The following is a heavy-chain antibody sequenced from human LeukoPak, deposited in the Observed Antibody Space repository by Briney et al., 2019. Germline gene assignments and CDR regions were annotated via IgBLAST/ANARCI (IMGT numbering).Heavy chain of an antibody. CDR2: VYNSGST. Sequence: SETLSLTCTVSGGSISIYYWSWIRQPPGKGLEWLGYVYNSGSTDYNPSLKSRVTISADTSKNQFSLKLSSVTAADTAVYYCARVYSSSWGYYFDYWGQGTLVTVSS. CDR1: GGSISIYY. CDR3: ARVYSSSWGYYFDY. V-gene: IGHV4-59*01. D-gene: IGHD6-13*01. J-gene: IGHJ4*02.